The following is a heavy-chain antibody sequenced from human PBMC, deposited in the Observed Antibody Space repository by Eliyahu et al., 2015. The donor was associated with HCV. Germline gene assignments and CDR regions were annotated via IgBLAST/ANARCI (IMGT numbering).Heavy chain of an antibody. CDR2: ISSSSSYI. V-gene: IGHV3-21*01. CDR3: ARDPDRTWSSSGWYGASLSSEYFHH. Sequence: EVELVESGGGLVKPGGSLRLSCAASGFTFSSYNMNGVRQAPGKGLEWVSSISSSSSYIYYTDSVKGRFTISRDNAKNSLYLQMNSLRAEDTAVYYCARDPDRTWSSSGWYGASLSSEYFHHWGQGTLVTVSS. D-gene: IGHD6-19*01. CDR1: GFTFSSYN. J-gene: IGHJ1*01.